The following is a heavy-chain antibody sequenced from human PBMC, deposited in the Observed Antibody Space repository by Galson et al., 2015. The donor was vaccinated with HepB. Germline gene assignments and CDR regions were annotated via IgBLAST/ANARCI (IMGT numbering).Heavy chain of an antibody. CDR2: MNPNSGNT. J-gene: IGHJ1*01. Sequence: SVKVSCKASGYTFTSYDINWVRQATGQGLEWMGWMNPNSGNTGYAQKIQGRVTMTRNTSISTAYMELSSLRSEDTAVYYCASALKGQLRRRGRNPEYFQHWGQGTLVTVSS. V-gene: IGHV1-8*01. CDR3: ASALKGQLRRRGRNPEYFQH. CDR1: GYTFTSYD. D-gene: IGHD2-2*01.